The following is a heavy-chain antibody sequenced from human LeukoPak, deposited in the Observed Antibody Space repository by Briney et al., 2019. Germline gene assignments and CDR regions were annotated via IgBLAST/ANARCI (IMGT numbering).Heavy chain of an antibody. D-gene: IGHD6-19*01. CDR1: GFSLSTSGVG. CDR2: IFWDDDK. V-gene: IGHV2-5*02. Sequence: SGPTLVKPTQTLTLTCTFSGFSLSTSGVGVGWIRQPPGKALECLALIFWDDDKRYSPSLKSRLPITKDTSKNQVVLTMTNMDPVDTATYFCAHTPAYTSGRSLDYWGQGTLVTVSS. CDR3: AHTPAYTSGRSLDY. J-gene: IGHJ4*02.